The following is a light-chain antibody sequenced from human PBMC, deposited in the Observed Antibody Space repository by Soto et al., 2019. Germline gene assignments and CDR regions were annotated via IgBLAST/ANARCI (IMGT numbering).Light chain of an antibody. CDR1: SSDVGSYNL. J-gene: IGLJ2*01. CDR3: FSYAASVV. V-gene: IGLV2-23*01. CDR2: EGS. Sequence: QSALTQPASVSGSPGQSITISCTGTSSDVGSYNLVSWYQQHPGEAPKLMIYEGSKRPSGVSNRFSGSKSGNTASLTISGLQAEDEADYYCFSYAASVVFGGGTKLTVL.